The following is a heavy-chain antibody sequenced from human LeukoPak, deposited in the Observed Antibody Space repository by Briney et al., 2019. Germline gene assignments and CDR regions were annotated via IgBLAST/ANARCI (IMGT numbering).Heavy chain of an antibody. CDR2: IKQDGSGK. CDR1: GFTFSSYW. Sequence: PGGSLRLSCAASGFTFSSYWMTWVRQAPGKGLEWVANIKQDGSGKYYVDSVKGRFTISRDNAKNSLYLQMNSLRVEDTAVYYCARAEGSRSSFDYWGQGTLVTVSS. CDR3: ARAEGSRSSFDY. J-gene: IGHJ4*02. D-gene: IGHD3-10*01. V-gene: IGHV3-7*02.